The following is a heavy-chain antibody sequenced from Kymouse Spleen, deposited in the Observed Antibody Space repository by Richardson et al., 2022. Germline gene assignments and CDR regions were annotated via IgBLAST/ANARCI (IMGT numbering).Heavy chain of an antibody. CDR1: GFTFSSYG. D-gene: IGHD3-10*01. CDR2: ISYDGSNK. V-gene: IGHV3-30*18. CDR3: AKGVWFGELSCPDY. Sequence: QVQLVESGGGVVQPGRSLRLSCAASGFTFSSYGMHWVRQAPGKGLEWVAVISYDGSNKYYADSVKGRFTISRDNSKNTLYLQMNSLRAEDTAVYYCAKGVWFGELSCPDYWGQGTLVTVSS. J-gene: IGHJ4*02.